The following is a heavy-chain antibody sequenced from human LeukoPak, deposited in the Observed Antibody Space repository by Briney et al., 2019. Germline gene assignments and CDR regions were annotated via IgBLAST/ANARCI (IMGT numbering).Heavy chain of an antibody. J-gene: IGHJ4*02. CDR3: ARDRGTGDYGGEDY. D-gene: IGHD7-27*01. V-gene: IGHV1-18*01. CDR2: ISAYNGNT. CDR1: GYTFTSYG. Sequence: ASVKVSCKASGYTFTSYGISWVRQATGQGLEWMGWISAYNGNTNYAQKLQGRVTMTTDTSTSTAYMELRSLRSDDTAVYYCARDRGTGDYGGEDYWGQGTLVTVSS.